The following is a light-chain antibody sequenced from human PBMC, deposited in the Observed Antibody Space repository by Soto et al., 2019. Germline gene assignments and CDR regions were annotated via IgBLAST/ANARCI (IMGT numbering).Light chain of an antibody. CDR2: GNS. CDR1: SSNIGAGYD. CDR3: RSYDSRLSGWV. Sequence: QSVLTQPPSVSGAPGQRVTISCTGSSSNIGAGYDVHWYQQLPGTAPKLLIYGNSNRPSGVPDRFSGSKSGTSASLAITGLRAEDEADYYCRSYDSRLSGWVFGGVTKLTVL. J-gene: IGLJ3*02. V-gene: IGLV1-40*01.